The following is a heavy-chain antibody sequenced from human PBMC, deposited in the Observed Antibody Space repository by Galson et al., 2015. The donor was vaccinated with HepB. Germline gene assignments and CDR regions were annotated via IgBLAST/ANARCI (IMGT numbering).Heavy chain of an antibody. J-gene: IGHJ4*02. D-gene: IGHD5-12*01. Sequence: SVKVSCKVSGGTFSTYEVNWVRQGPGQGLEWMGGTIPIFGEAKYAPKFQGRVTIAADESTSTAYMELSNLTPADTAIYYCARPGRGFGGYDTDCYFAPWGRGTLVTVSS. CDR3: ARPGRGFGGYDTDCYFAP. CDR2: TIPIFGEA. CDR1: GGTFSTYE. V-gene: IGHV1-69*13.